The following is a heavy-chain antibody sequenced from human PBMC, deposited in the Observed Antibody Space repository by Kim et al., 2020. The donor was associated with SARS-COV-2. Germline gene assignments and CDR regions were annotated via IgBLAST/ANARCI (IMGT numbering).Heavy chain of an antibody. V-gene: IGHV3-11*04. CDR2: I. D-gene: IGHD3-10*01. J-gene: IGHJ4*02. Sequence: IYNADSVKGRFTISRDNAKNYMYLKMNSLRAEDTAVYYCARDGRAGELFNWGQGTLVTVSS. CDR3: ARDGRAGELFN.